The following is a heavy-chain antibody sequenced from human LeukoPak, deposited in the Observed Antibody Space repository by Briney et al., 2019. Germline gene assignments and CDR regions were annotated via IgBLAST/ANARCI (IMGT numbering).Heavy chain of an antibody. CDR3: ARVGGSWYVNWFDP. J-gene: IGHJ5*02. D-gene: IGHD6-13*01. Sequence: PSETLSLTCTVSGGSISSYHWSWIRQPAGKGLEWIGRIYTSGSTNYNPSLKSRVAMSVDTSKNQFSLKLSSVTAADTAVYYCARVGGSWYVNWFDPWGQGTLVTVSS. V-gene: IGHV4-4*07. CDR2: IYTSGST. CDR1: GGSISSYH.